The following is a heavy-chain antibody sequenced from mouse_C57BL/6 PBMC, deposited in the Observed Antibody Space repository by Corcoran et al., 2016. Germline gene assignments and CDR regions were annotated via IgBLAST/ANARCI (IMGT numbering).Heavy chain of an antibody. Sequence: EVQLQQSGPELVKPGASVKISCKASGYTFTDYYMNWVKQSHGKSLEWIGDINPNNGGTSYNQKFKGKATLTVDKSSSTAYMELRSLTSEDSAVYYCARRDRSWYFDVWVTGTTVTVSS. V-gene: IGHV1-26*01. CDR1: GYTFTDYY. D-gene: IGHD3-3*01. CDR2: INPNNGGT. CDR3: ARRDRSWYFDV. J-gene: IGHJ1*03.